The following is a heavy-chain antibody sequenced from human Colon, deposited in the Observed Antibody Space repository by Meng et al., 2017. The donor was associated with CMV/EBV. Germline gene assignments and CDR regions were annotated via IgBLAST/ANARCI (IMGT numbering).Heavy chain of an antibody. CDR1: NGSISSTTYY. V-gene: IGHV4-31*03. J-gene: IGHJ5*02. D-gene: IGHD1-1*01. Sequence: SETLSLTCNVSNGSISSTTYYWTWVRQHPGKGLEWVGYIYYSGTAYHNPSLKSRLTISLDTSKNLCSMKLNSVTAVDTAVYYCARHRDNHYPNFAFDLWGQGILVTVSS. CDR3: ARHRDNHYPNFAFDL. CDR2: IYYSGTA.